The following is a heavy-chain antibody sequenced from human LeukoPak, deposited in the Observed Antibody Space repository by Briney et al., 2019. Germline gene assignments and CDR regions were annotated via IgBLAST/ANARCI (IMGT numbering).Heavy chain of an antibody. J-gene: IGHJ1*01. D-gene: IGHD6-19*01. CDR2: TYYRSKWYN. V-gene: IGHV6-1*01. Sequence: GRTYYRSKWYNDYAVSVKSRITINPDTSKNQFSLQLNSVTPEDTAVYYCATGYSSGRYKEYFQHWGQGTLVTVSS. CDR3: ATGYSSGRYKEYFQH.